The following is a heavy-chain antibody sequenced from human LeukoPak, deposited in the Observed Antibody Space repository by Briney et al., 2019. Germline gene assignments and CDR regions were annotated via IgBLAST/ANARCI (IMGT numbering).Heavy chain of an antibody. CDR3: ARIRTTDYDYWYGMDV. Sequence: GGSLRLSCAASGFTFGSYHMAWVRLFPGKGLEAFSSISRNADRSFYSDSVRGRLTISRDNVANTVSLQMDSLRADDTATYYCARIRTTDYDYWYGMDVWGQGTTVTVSS. J-gene: IGHJ6*02. CDR1: GFTFGSYH. CDR2: ISRNADRS. V-gene: IGHV3-23*01. D-gene: IGHD3-16*01.